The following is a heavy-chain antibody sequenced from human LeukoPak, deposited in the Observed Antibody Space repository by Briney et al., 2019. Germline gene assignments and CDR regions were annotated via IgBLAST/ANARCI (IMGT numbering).Heavy chain of an antibody. CDR3: AKDARGDYYYYMDV. D-gene: IGHD3-10*01. Sequence: GGSLRLPCAASGFTFSSYGMHWVRQAPGKGLEWVAFIRYDGSNKYYADSVKGRFTISRDNSKNTLYLQMNSLRAEDTAVYYCAKDARGDYYYYMDVWGKGTTVTVSS. J-gene: IGHJ6*03. CDR1: GFTFSSYG. CDR2: IRYDGSNK. V-gene: IGHV3-30*02.